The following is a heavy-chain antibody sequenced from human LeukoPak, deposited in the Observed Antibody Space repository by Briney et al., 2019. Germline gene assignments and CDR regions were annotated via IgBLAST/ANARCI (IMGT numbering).Heavy chain of an antibody. V-gene: IGHV3-49*04. CDR2: IRSKAYGGTT. CDR1: GFTFGDYA. J-gene: IGHJ4*02. CDR3: TRKSYSQGFDY. Sequence: GRSLRLSCTASGFTFGDYAMSWVRQAPGKGLEWVGFIRSKAYGGTTEYAASVKGRFTISRDDSKSIAYLQMNSLKTEDTAVYYRTRKSYSQGFDYWGQGTLVTVSS. D-gene: IGHD6-13*01.